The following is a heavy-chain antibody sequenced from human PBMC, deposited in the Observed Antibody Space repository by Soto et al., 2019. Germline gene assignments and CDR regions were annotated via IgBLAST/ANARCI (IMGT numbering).Heavy chain of an antibody. CDR1: GFTFSSYA. J-gene: IGHJ4*02. D-gene: IGHD2-2*01. V-gene: IGHV3-30*18. Sequence: GGSLRLSCAASGFTFSSYAMSWVRQAPGKGLEWVAVISYDGSNKYYADSVKGRFTISRDNSKNTLYLQMNSLRAEDTAVYYCAKEGQPAYYFDYWGQGTLVTVSS. CDR3: AKEGQPAYYFDY. CDR2: ISYDGSNK.